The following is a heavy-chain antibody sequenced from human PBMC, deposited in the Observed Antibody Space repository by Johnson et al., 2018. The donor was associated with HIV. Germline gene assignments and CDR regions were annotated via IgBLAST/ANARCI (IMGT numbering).Heavy chain of an antibody. V-gene: IGHV3-11*01. CDR1: GFTFSDYY. Sequence: QVQLVESGGGLVKPGGSLRLSCAASGFTFSDYYMSWIRQAPRKGLEWLSYISSSGSTIYYADSVKGRFTISRDNAKNSLYLQMSSLRAEDTALYYCAKANWNGDAFDIWGQGTMVTVSS. CDR3: AKANWNGDAFDI. D-gene: IGHD1-1*01. J-gene: IGHJ3*02. CDR2: ISSSGSTI.